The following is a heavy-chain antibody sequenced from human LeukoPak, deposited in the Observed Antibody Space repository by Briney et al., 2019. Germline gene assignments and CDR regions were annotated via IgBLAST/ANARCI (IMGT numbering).Heavy chain of an antibody. D-gene: IGHD2-21*01. CDR2: ISSSGNTV. Sequence: GGSLRLSCAASGFIFSDYYMNWIRQAPGKGLECVSYISSSGNTVYYVDSVKGRFTISRDNAKNSLYLQMNSLRAEDTAVYYCAAVSYLAFDIWGQGTMVTVSS. CDR1: GFIFSDYY. J-gene: IGHJ3*02. CDR3: AAVSYLAFDI. V-gene: IGHV3-11*04.